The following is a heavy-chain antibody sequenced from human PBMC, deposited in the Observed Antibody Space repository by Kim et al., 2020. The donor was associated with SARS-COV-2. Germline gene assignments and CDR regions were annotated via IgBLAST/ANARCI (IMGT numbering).Heavy chain of an antibody. CDR3: AHLTTPHYNCGSGSYCSDWFDP. J-gene: IGHJ5*02. Sequence: SGPTLVKPTQTLTLTCTFSGFSLSTSGVGVGWIRQPPGKALEWLALIYWDDDKSYSPSLKSRHTITKDTSKNQVVLTMTNIDPVDTATYYCAHLTTPHYNCGSGSYCSDWFDPWGQGTLVTVSS. D-gene: IGHD3-10*01. CDR1: GFSLSTSGVG. CDR2: IYWDDDK. V-gene: IGHV2-5*02.